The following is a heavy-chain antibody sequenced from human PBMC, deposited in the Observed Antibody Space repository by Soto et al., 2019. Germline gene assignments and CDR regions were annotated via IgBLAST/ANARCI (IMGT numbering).Heavy chain of an antibody. Sequence: QVQLVQSGAEVKKPGSSVKVSCKASGGTFSSYAISWVRQAPGQGLEWMGGIIPIFGTANYAQKFQGRVTITADESTSTAYMELSSLRSEDTAVYYCARSGVRYCNGGSCSLYYWGQGTLVTVSS. V-gene: IGHV1-69*01. J-gene: IGHJ4*02. D-gene: IGHD2-15*01. CDR2: IIPIFGTA. CDR1: GGTFSSYA. CDR3: ARSGVRYCNGGSCSLYY.